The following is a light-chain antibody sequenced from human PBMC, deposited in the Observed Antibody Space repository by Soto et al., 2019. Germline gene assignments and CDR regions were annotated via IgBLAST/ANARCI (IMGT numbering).Light chain of an antibody. V-gene: IGKV3-20*01. CDR2: GAS. J-gene: IGKJ1*01. Sequence: EIVLTQSPGTLSLSPGERATLSCRASQSVSSSYLAWYQHKPGQAPRLLIYGASSRATGIPDRFSGSGSGTDFTLTISRLEPEDFAVYYCQQYNNWPPSFGQGTKVEIK. CDR3: QQYNNWPPS. CDR1: QSVSSSY.